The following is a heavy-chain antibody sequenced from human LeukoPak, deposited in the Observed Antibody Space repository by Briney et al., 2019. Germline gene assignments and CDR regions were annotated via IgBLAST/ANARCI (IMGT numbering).Heavy chain of an antibody. CDR2: INPNSGVT. V-gene: IGHV1-2*02. D-gene: IGHD6-13*01. J-gene: IGHJ4*02. CDR3: ARDDSSSWSPATY. Sequence: ASVKVSCKASGYSFTVYYMHWVRQAPGQGLEWMGWINPNSGVTNHAQKFQGRVTMTRDTSINTAYMELSRLRSDDTAMYYCARDDSSSWSPATYWGQGTLVTVSS. CDR1: GYSFTVYY.